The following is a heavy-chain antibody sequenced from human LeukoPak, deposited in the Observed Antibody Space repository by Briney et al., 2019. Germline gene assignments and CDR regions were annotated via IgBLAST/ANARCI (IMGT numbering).Heavy chain of an antibody. J-gene: IGHJ4*02. D-gene: IGHD6-19*01. V-gene: IGHV1-8*01. CDR2: MNPNSGNT. CDR1: GYTFTSCD. CDR3: TRGSSGRRDN. Sequence: GASVTVSCKASGYTFTSCDINWVRQATGQGLEWMGWMNPNSGNTGYGQSFQGRITMTRDISIGTAYMELSNLTSDDTAIYYCTRGSSGRRDNWGQGTLVTVSA.